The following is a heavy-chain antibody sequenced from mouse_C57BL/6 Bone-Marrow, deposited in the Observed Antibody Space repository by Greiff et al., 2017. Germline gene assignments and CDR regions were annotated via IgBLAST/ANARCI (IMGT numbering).Heavy chain of an antibody. CDR3: TRSNYGSSYNYAMDY. V-gene: IGHV1-5*01. J-gene: IGHJ4*01. CDR1: GYTFTSYW. CDR2: IYPGNSDT. D-gene: IGHD1-1*01. Sequence: EVKLQESGTVLARPGASVKMSCKTSGYTFTSYWMHWVKQRPGQGLEWIGAIYPGNSDTSYNQKFKGKAKLTAVTSASTAYMELSSLTNEDSAVYYCTRSNYGSSYNYAMDYWGQGTSVTVSS.